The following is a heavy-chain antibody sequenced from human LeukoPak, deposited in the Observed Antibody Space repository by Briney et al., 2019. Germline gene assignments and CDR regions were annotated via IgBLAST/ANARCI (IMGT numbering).Heavy chain of an antibody. V-gene: IGHV6-1*01. D-gene: IGHD6-19*01. J-gene: IGHJ4*02. CDR1: GDXVSSNSAG. Sequence: SQTLSLTCAISGDXVSSNSAGWNWIRQSPSRGLEWLGRTYYRSKWFNDYAVSVRSRITINPDTSKNQFSLLLNSVTPEDTAVYYCTRDGGSGWSSFDYWGQGTLVTVS. CDR3: TRDGGSGWSSFDY. CDR2: TYYRSKWFN.